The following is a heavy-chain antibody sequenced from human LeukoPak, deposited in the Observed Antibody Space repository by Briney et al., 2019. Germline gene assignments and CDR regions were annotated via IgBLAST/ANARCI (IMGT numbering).Heavy chain of an antibody. D-gene: IGHD6-19*01. CDR1: GGTFSSYA. CDR3: AREGIAVAGTLGVSFDY. J-gene: IGHJ4*02. Sequence: SVKVSCKASGGTFSSYAISWVRQAPGQGLEWMGRIIPILGIANYAQKFQGRVTITADKSTSTAYMELSGLRSEDTAVYYCAREGIAVAGTLGVSFDYWGQGTLVTVSS. CDR2: IIPILGIA. V-gene: IGHV1-69*04.